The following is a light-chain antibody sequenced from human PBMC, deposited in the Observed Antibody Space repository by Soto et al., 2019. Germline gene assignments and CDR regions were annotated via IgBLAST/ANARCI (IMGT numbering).Light chain of an antibody. CDR3: QESYSFPWGT. CDR2: DAS. V-gene: IGKV1-39*01. CDR1: QSINTY. Sequence: DIQMTQSPSSLSASVGDRVTITCRTSQSINTYLNWYQQKPGKAPKLLIYDASSLQSGVPLRFSGSGSGTEFTLTITILQPEDFATYCCQESYSFPWGTCGQGTKVEIK. J-gene: IGKJ1*01.